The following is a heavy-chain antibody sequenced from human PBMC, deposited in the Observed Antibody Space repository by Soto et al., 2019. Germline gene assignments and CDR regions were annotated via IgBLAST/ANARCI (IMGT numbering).Heavy chain of an antibody. Sequence: QVQLVQSGAEVKKPGSSVKVSCKASGGTFSSYAISWVRQAPGQGLEWMGGIIPIPGTANYAQKFEGRVTITADESTSTAYMEPSSLRSEATAVYYCSRSQGSSTSLEIYYYYYYGMDVWGQGTTVTVSS. CDR3: SRSQGSSTSLEIYYYYYYGMDV. D-gene: IGHD2-2*01. V-gene: IGHV1-69*01. CDR2: IIPIPGTA. CDR1: GGTFSSYA. J-gene: IGHJ6*02.